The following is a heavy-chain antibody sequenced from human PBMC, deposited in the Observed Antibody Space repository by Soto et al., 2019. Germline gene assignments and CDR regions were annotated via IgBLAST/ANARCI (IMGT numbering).Heavy chain of an antibody. CDR1: GGTFSNYA. Sequence: QVQLVQSGAEVKKPGSSVKVSCKASGGTFSNYALDWVRQAPGRGLEWMGGIIPIFGTVRHAQNFQGRVTITADESTATAYMELSSLRSEDSAMYYCATGGERDYYDTSGWRWGQGTLVTVSS. CDR3: ATGGERDYYDTSGWR. D-gene: IGHD3-22*01. V-gene: IGHV1-69*12. J-gene: IGHJ1*01. CDR2: IIPIFGTV.